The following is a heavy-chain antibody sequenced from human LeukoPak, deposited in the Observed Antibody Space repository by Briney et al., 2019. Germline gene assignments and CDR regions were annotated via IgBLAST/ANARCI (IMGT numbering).Heavy chain of an antibody. D-gene: IGHD1-26*01. CDR2: ISTGSSYI. V-gene: IGHV3-21*01. Sequence: GGSLRLSCAASGFTFSTFAMIWVRQAPGKELEWVSSISTGSSYIYYADSVKGRFTISRDNAKNSLYLQMNSLRAEDTAVYYCARLVGAFRKRLDYWGQGTLVTVSS. J-gene: IGHJ4*02. CDR1: GFTFSTFA. CDR3: ARLVGAFRKRLDY.